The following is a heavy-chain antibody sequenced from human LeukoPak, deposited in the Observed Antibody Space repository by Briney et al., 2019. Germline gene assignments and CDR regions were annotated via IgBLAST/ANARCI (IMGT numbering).Heavy chain of an antibody. V-gene: IGHV4-59*01. CDR2: IYYSGST. D-gene: IGHD2-2*02. CDR1: GGSISSYY. CDR3: ARDGRDCSRTSCYSAGDYGMDV. J-gene: IGHJ6*02. Sequence: SETLSLTCIVSGGSISSYYWSWIRQPPGKGLEWIGYIYYSGSTKYNPSLKSRVTISVDTSKNQFSLKLSSVTAADTAVYYCARDGRDCSRTSCYSAGDYGMDVWAKGPRSPSP.